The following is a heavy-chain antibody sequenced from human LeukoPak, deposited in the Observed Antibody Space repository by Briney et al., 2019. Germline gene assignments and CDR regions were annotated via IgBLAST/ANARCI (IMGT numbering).Heavy chain of an antibody. D-gene: IGHD4-17*01. V-gene: IGHV1-46*01. CDR1: GYTFTSYY. Sequence: ASVKVSCKASGYTFTSYYMHWVRQAPGQGLEWMGIINPSGGSTSYAQKFRGRVTMTRDTSTSTVYMELSSLRSEDTAVYYCASFIPDGDYAVLPDNLEGPDNPSYYYCYYGMDVWGQGTTVTVSS. CDR3: ASFIPDGDYAVLPDNLEGPDNPSYYYCYYGMDV. CDR2: INPSGGST. J-gene: IGHJ6*02.